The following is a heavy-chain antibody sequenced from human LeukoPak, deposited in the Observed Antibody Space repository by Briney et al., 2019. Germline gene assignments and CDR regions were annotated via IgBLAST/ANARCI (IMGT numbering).Heavy chain of an antibody. CDR1: GGSISSYY. D-gene: IGHD3-10*01. J-gene: IGHJ5*02. CDR2: IYYSGST. V-gene: IGHV4-59*01. Sequence: SETLSLTCTVSGGSISSYYWSWIWQPPGKGLEWIGYIYYSGSTNYNPSLKSRVTISVDTSKNQFSLKLSSVTAADTAVYYCARDIGSGSYGPRRAHHWFDPWGQGTLVTVSS. CDR3: ARDIGSGSYGPRRAHHWFDP.